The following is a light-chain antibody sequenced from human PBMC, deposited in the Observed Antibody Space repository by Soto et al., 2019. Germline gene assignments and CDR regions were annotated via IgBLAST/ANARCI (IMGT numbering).Light chain of an antibody. CDR2: GAS. J-gene: IGKJ4*02. CDR1: ETVRTN. V-gene: IGKV3-15*01. Sequence: IVMTQSPATLSVSPGERVTLSCRASETVRTNLAWFQQKPGQTPRLLIFGASTRATGIPTRFTGSGSETEFTLTIGSLQSEDLAVYYCQQRNNWPLTFGGGTKVEIK. CDR3: QQRNNWPLT.